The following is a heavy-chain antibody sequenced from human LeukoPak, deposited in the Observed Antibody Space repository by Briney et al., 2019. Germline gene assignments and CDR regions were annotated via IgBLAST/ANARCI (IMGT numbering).Heavy chain of an antibody. D-gene: IGHD2-15*01. Sequence: PGGSLRLSCAASRFTFSSYGMHWVRQAPGKGREWVAVIWYDGSNKYYGGSVKGRFTISRDNSKNPLYLQMNSLRAEDTAVYYCARDRTATREGFDYWGQGTLVTVSS. J-gene: IGHJ4*02. V-gene: IGHV3-33*01. CDR1: RFTFSSYG. CDR2: IWYDGSNK. CDR3: ARDRTATREGFDY.